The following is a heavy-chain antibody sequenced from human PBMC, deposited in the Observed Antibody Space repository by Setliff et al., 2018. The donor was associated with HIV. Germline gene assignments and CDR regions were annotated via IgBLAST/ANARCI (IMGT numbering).Heavy chain of an antibody. CDR3: ARSRDPYCSSTSCYLNWFDP. V-gene: IGHV1-18*01. CDR2: ISADTGNT. CDR1: GYRFSGYG. Sequence: ASVKVSCKASGYRFSGYGISWVRQAPGQGLEWMGWISADTGNTNFAQKFQGRVTLTTDTSTNTAYMELSSLRSEDTAVYYCARSRDPYCSSTSCYLNWFDPWGQGTLVTVSS. D-gene: IGHD2-2*01. J-gene: IGHJ5*02.